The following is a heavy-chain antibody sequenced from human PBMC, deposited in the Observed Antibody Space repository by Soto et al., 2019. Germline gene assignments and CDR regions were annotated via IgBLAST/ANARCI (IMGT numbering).Heavy chain of an antibody. V-gene: IGHV1-18*01. D-gene: IGHD6-13*01. Sequence: VKVSCKASGYTFTSYGISWVRQAPGQGLEWMGWISAYNGNTNYAQKLQGRVTMTTDTSTSTAYMELRSLRSDDTAVYYCARDHSSSWLYYYYMDVWGKGTTVTVSS. CDR2: ISAYNGNT. J-gene: IGHJ6*03. CDR1: GYTFTSYG. CDR3: ARDHSSSWLYYYYMDV.